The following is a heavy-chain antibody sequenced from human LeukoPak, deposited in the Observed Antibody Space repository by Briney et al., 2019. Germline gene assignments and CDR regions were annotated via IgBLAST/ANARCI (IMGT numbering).Heavy chain of an antibody. CDR2: LSSSSSYI. J-gene: IGHJ4*02. Sequence: GGALRRSCAASGFTLSSYSRKAVRRAPGRGVEAVSSLSSSSSYIYYEASVTGRFTISRDNAKNSLYLQMNSLRADDTAVYYCARAGVVVAATGFGYWGQGTLVTVSS. V-gene: IGHV3-21*01. CDR3: ARAGVVVAATGFGY. D-gene: IGHD2-15*01. CDR1: GFTLSSYS.